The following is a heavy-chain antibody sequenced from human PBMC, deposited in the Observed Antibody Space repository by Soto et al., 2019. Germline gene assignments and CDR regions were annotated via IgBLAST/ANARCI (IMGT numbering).Heavy chain of an antibody. V-gene: IGHV4-4*02. CDR3: ARSDGRY. J-gene: IGHJ4*02. CDR1: GGSISSSNW. CDR2: IYYSGST. Sequence: SETLSLTCAVSGGSISSSNWWSWVRQPPGKGLEWIGEIYYSGSTNYNPSLKSRVTISVDTSKNQFSLKLSSVTAADTAVYYCARSDGRYWGQGTLVTVSS.